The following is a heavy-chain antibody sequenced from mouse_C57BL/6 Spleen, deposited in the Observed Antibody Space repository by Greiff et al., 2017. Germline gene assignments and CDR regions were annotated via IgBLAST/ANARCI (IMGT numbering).Heavy chain of an antibody. CDR3: TRYDYDRFAY. J-gene: IGHJ3*01. V-gene: IGHV14-4*01. Sequence: VQLQQSGAELVRPGASVKLSCTASGFNIKDDYMHWVKQRPEQGLEWIGWIDPENGDTEYASKFQGKATITADTSSNTAYLQLSSLTSVDTAVYYCTRYDYDRFAYWGQGTLVTVSA. CDR2: IDPENGDT. D-gene: IGHD2-4*01. CDR1: GFNIKDDY.